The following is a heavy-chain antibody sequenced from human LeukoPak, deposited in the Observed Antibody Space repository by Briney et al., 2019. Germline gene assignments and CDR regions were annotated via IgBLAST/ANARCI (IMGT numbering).Heavy chain of an antibody. D-gene: IGHD2-2*01. CDR1: DGSISSYY. Sequence: SETLSLTCTVSDGSISSYYWSWIRQHPGKGLEWIGFIYYSGRTYYNPSLKSRVTISLHTSKNQFSLELISVTAADTALYYCARARGDWSSASCSFTGWFHPWGQGTLVTVSS. J-gene: IGHJ5*02. CDR2: IYYSGRT. CDR3: ARARGDWSSASCSFTGWFHP. V-gene: IGHV4-59*12.